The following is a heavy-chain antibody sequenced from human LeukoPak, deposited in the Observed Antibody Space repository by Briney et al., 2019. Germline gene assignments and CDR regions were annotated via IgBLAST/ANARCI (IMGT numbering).Heavy chain of an antibody. J-gene: IGHJ6*03. CDR2: INPNSGNA. D-gene: IGHD1-26*01. CDR1: GYTFSDYD. CDR3: ARALAWGGSSYSYYYMDG. Sequence: ASVKVSCKASGYTFSDYDINWVRQATGQGLEWMGWINPNSGNAGYAQKFQGRVTMTRNTSISTAYMELSSLRSEDTAVYYCARALAWGGSSYSYYYMDGWDKGTTVTVSS. V-gene: IGHV1-8*01.